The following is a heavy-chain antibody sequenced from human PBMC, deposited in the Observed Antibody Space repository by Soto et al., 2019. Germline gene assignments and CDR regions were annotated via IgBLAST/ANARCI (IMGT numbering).Heavy chain of an antibody. CDR2: IKEDGSEK. D-gene: IGHD6-13*01. J-gene: IGHJ3*02. CDR1: GFTFSRYW. Sequence: LRLSCAASGFTFSRYWMSWVRQAPGKGLEWVANIKEDGSEKNDVDSVKGRFTISRDNAKNSLYLQMNSLRVEDTAVYYCARGPPGYSSSWYYSDAFDIWGQGTMVTVSS. V-gene: IGHV3-7*03. CDR3: ARGPPGYSSSWYYSDAFDI.